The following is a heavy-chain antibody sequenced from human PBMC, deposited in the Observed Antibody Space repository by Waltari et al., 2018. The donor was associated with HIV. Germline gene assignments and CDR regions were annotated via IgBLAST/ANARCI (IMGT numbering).Heavy chain of an antibody. CDR2: INHSGST. Sequence: QVQLQQWGAGLLKPSETLSLTCAVYGGSFSGYYWSWIRQPQGKGLEWIGEINHSGSTNYNPSLKSRVTISVDTSKNQFSLKLSSVTAADTAVYYCARSAYDSSGYYNYYYGMDVWGQGTTVTVSS. CDR3: ARSAYDSSGYYNYYYGMDV. J-gene: IGHJ6*02. V-gene: IGHV4-34*01. D-gene: IGHD3-22*01. CDR1: GGSFSGYY.